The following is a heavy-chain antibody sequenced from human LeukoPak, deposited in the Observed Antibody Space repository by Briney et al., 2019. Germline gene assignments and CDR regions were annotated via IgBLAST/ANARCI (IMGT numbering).Heavy chain of an antibody. J-gene: IGHJ4*02. D-gene: IGHD3-10*01. CDR3: ARGLSSVRELPFLDY. V-gene: IGHV5-51*01. CDR1: GYSFTSYW. CDR2: IYPGDSDT. Sequence: GESLKISCKGSGYSFTSYWIGWVRQMPGKGLEWMGIIYPGDSDTRYSPSFQGRVTISADKSISTAYLQWSSLKASDTAMYYCARGLSSVRELPFLDYWGQGTLVTVSS.